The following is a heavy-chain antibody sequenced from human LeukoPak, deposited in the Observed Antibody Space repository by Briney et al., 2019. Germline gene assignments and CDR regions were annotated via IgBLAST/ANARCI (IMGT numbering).Heavy chain of an antibody. CDR3: ARDSPASPRGWSPGSQPQADAFDI. CDR2: IYHSGST. CDR1: GGSISSSSYY. Sequence: SEALSLTCTVSGGSISSSSYYWGWIRQPPGKGLEWIGEIYHSGSTNYNPSLKSRVTISVDKSKNQFSLKLSSVTAADTAVYYCARDSPASPRGWSPGSQPQADAFDIWGQGTMVTVSS. D-gene: IGHD6-19*01. J-gene: IGHJ3*02. V-gene: IGHV4-39*07.